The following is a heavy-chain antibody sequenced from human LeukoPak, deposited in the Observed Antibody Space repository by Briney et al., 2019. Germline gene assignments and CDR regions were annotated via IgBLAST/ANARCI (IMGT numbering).Heavy chain of an antibody. CDR1: GGSFSGYY. V-gene: IGHV4-34*01. D-gene: IGHD3-22*01. J-gene: IGHJ4*02. Sequence: SETLSLTCAVYGGSFSGYYWSWIRQPPGKGLEWIGEINHSGSTNYNPSLQSRVTISVDASKNQFSLKLSSVTAADTAVYYCARQMNYYDSSGYYYRKPFDYWGQGTLVTVSP. CDR3: ARQMNYYDSSGYYYRKPFDY. CDR2: INHSGST.